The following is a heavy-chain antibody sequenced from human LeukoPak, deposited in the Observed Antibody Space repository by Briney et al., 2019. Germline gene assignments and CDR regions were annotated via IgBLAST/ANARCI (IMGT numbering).Heavy chain of an antibody. V-gene: IGHV1-18*01. CDR3: ARDGIVVVPAAIQYYYYGMDV. D-gene: IGHD2-2*01. Sequence: GASVKVSCKASGYTFTNYGISWVRQAPGQGLEWMGWISAYNGNTNYAQKLQGRVTMTTDTSTSTAYMELRSLRSDDTAVYYCARDGIVVVPAAIQYYYYGMDVWGQGTTVTVSS. J-gene: IGHJ6*02. CDR2: ISAYNGNT. CDR1: GYTFTNYG.